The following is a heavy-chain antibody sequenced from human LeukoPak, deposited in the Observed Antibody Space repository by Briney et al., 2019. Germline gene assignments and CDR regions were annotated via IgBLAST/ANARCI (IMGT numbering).Heavy chain of an antibody. D-gene: IGHD1-1*01. V-gene: IGHV1-8*01. J-gene: IGHJ4*02. CDR1: GYTFTSYD. CDR2: MNPNSGNT. CDR3: ARAVQLERRRLYYFDY. Sequence: ASVKVSCKASGYTFTSYDISWVRQATGQGLEWMGWMNPNSGNTGYAQKFQGRVTMTRNTSISTAYMELSSLRSEDTAVYYCARAVQLERRRLYYFDYWGQRTLVTVSS.